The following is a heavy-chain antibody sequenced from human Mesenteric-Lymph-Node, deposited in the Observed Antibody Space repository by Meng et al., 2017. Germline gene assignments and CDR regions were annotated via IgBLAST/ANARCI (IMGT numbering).Heavy chain of an antibody. CDR1: GFTFSDYY. CDR2: ISSSGSTI. CDR3: AKEQDTIYFDY. Sequence: GGSLRLSCAASGFTFSDYYMSWIRQAPGKGLEWVSYISSSGSTIYYADSVSGRFTVSRDNSKNSLYLQMNSLKTEDTALYYCAKEQDTIYFDYWGQGTQVTVSS. D-gene: IGHD3-3*01. V-gene: IGHV3-11*01. J-gene: IGHJ4*02.